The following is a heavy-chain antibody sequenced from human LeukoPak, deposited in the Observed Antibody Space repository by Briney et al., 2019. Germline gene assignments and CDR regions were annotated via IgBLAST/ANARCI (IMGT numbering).Heavy chain of an antibody. CDR1: GLTGSHNY. Sequence: GGSLRLSCAASGLTGSHNYVSWVRQAPGKGLEWVSAIHTSGDTYYADSVKGRFTISRDTSKNTLYLQINSLRVEDTAVYYCIVFGDSNHWGQGTLVTVSS. CDR2: IHTSGDT. J-gene: IGHJ5*02. V-gene: IGHV3-53*01. D-gene: IGHD4-17*01. CDR3: IVFGDSNH.